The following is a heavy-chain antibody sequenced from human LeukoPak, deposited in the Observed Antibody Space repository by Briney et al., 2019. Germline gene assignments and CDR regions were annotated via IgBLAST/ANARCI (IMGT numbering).Heavy chain of an antibody. CDR3: AKDYDYVWGSFRHIDY. V-gene: IGHV5-51*01. J-gene: IGHJ4*02. CDR1: GFSFTTYW. Sequence: KGGESLKISCKGSGFSFTTYWIGWVRQMPGKGLEWMGIIYPGDSDTRYRPSFQGQVTISADKSISTAYLQWSSLRAADTAVYYCAKDYDYVWGSFRHIDYWGQGTLVTVSS. CDR2: IYPGDSDT. D-gene: IGHD3-16*02.